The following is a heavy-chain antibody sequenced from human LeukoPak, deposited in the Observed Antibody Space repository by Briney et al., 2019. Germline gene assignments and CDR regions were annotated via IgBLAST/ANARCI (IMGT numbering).Heavy chain of an antibody. CDR2: FDPEDVET. D-gene: IGHD2-2*01. J-gene: IGHJ5*02. V-gene: IGHV1-24*01. CDR3: ATPSYCSSTSCPHDRWFDP. CDR1: GYTLTELS. Sequence: ASVKVSCKVSGYTLTELSMHWVRQAPGKGLEWMGGFDPEDVETIYAQKFQGRVTMTEDTSTDTAYMELSSLRSEDTAVYYCATPSYCSSTSCPHDRWFDPWGQGTLVTVSS.